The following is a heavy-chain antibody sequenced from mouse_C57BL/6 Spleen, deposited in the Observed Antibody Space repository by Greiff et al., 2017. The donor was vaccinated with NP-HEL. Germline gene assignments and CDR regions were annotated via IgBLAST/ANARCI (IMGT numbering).Heavy chain of an antibody. CDR2: IDPETGGT. V-gene: IGHV1-15*01. CDR1: GYTFTDYE. J-gene: IGHJ3*01. Sequence: VQLQQSGAELVRPGASVTLSCKASGYTFTDYEMHWVKQTPVHGLEWIGAIDPETGGTAYNQKFKGKAILTADKSSSTAYMELRSLTSEDSAVYYCTREGWLSWFAYWGQGTLVTVSA. CDR3: TREGWLSWFAY. D-gene: IGHD3-2*02.